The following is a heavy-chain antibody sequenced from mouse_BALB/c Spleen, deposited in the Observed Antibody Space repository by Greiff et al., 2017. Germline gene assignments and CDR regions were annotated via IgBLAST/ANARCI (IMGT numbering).Heavy chain of an antibody. CDR2: ISSGSSTI. J-gene: IGHJ4*01. CDR1: GFTFSSFG. Sequence: EVHLVESGGGLVQPGGSRKLSCAASGFTFSSFGMHWVRQAPEKGLEWVAYISSGSSTIYYADTVKGRFTISRDNPKNTLFLQMTSLRSEDTAMYYCEREEGNLYGSSYWAMDYWGQGTSVTVSS. CDR3: EREEGNLYGSSYWAMDY. V-gene: IGHV5-17*02. D-gene: IGHD1-1*01.